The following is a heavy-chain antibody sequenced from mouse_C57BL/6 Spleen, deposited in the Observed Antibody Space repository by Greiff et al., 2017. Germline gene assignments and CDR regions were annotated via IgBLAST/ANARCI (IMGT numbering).Heavy chain of an antibody. CDR1: GYAFSSYW. CDR3: ARRRGDYYAMDY. CDR2: IYPGDGDT. Sequence: QVQLKESGAELVKPGASVKISCKASGYAFSSYWMNWVKQRPGKGLEWIGQIYPGDGDTNYNGKFKGKATRTADKSSSTAYMQLSSLTSEDSAVYFCARRRGDYYAMDYWGQGTSVTVSS. V-gene: IGHV1-80*01. J-gene: IGHJ4*01.